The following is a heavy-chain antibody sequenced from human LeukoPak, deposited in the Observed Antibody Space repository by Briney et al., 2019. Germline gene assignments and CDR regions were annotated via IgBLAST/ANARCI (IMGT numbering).Heavy chain of an antibody. CDR2: IRYDGSNK. J-gene: IGHJ4*02. CDR1: GFTFSSYG. D-gene: IGHD5-24*01. Sequence: GGSLRLSCAASGFTFSSYGMHWVRQAPGKGLEWVAFIRYDGSNKYYADSVKGRFTISRDNSKNTLYLQMNSLRAEDTAVYYCAKDTRDGYIAYFDYWGQGTLVTVPS. V-gene: IGHV3-30*02. CDR3: AKDTRDGYIAYFDY.